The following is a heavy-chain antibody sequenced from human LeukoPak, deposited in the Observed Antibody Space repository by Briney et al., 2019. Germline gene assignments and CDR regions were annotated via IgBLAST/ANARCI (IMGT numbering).Heavy chain of an antibody. D-gene: IGHD2-8*02. CDR2: IIPIFGTA. J-gene: IGHJ6*02. CDR3: AASSTGTVAYGMDV. Sequence: SVKVSCKASGGTFSSFAISWVRQAPGQGLEWMGGIIPIFGTANYAQKFQGRVTITADESTSTAYMELSSLRSEDTAVYYCAASSTGTVAYGMDVWGQGTTVTVSS. CDR1: GGTFSSFA. V-gene: IGHV1-69*01.